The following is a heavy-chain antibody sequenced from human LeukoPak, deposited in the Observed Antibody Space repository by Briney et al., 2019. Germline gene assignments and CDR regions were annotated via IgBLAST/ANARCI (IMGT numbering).Heavy chain of an antibody. J-gene: IGHJ4*02. V-gene: IGHV4-39*07. CDR2: IYYSGST. D-gene: IGHD6-6*01. CDR3: ARGRSEYSTY. Sequence: SETLSLTCTVSGGSISSSSYYWGWIRQPPGKGLEWIGSIYYSGSTYYNPSLKSRVTISVDTSKNQFSLKLSSVTAADTAVYYCARGRSEYSTYWGQGTLVTVSS. CDR1: GGSISSSSYY.